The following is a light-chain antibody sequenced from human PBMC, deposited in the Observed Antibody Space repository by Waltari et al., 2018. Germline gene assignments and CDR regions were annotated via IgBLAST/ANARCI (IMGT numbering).Light chain of an antibody. CDR1: QTIPRY. CDR3: QQSTSIPLT. J-gene: IGKJ4*01. Sequence: DIQMTQSPSSLSASEGDRVTITCRASQTIPRYLNWYQQKPGKAPKLLIYGISNLHSGVPSRFSGSGSGTDFTLTISSLQPEDFATYYCQQSTSIPLTFGGGTKVDIK. CDR2: GIS. V-gene: IGKV1-39*01.